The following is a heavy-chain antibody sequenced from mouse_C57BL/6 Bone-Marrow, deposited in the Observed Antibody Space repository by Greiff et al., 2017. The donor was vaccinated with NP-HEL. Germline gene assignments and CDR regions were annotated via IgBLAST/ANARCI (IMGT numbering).Heavy chain of an antibody. CDR1: GYTFTDYY. CDR3: ARRGTAQTPYAMDY. Sequence: QVQLKQSGAELVRPGASVKLSCKASGYTFTDYYINWVKQRPGQGLEWIARIYPGRGNTYYNEKFKGKATLTAEKSSSTAYMQLSSLTSEDSAVYFCARRGTAQTPYAMDYWGQGTSVTVSS. CDR2: IYPGRGNT. J-gene: IGHJ4*01. D-gene: IGHD3-2*02. V-gene: IGHV1-76*01.